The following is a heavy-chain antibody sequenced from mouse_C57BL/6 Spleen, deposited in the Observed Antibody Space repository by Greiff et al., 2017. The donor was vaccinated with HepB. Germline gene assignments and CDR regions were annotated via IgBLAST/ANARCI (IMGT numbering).Heavy chain of an antibody. CDR3: ARAWLYYFDY. D-gene: IGHD2-2*01. V-gene: IGHV3-6*01. Sequence: EVKLQESGPGLVKPSQSLSLTCSVTGYSITSGYYWNWIRQFPGNKLEWMGYISYDGSNNYNPSLQNRISITRDTSKNQFFLKLNSVTTEDTATYYCARAWLYYFDYWGQGTTLTVSS. CDR2: ISYDGSN. CDR1: GYSITSGYY. J-gene: IGHJ2*01.